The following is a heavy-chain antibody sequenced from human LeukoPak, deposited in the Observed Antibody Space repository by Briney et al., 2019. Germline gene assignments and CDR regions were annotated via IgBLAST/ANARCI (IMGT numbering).Heavy chain of an antibody. J-gene: IGHJ4*02. D-gene: IGHD2-15*01. Sequence: SETLSLTCTVSGGSISSYYWSWIRQPPGKGLERSGYIYYSGSTNYNPSLKSRVTISVDTSKNQFSLKLSSVTAADTAVYYCASSTVVAANYGGFDYWGQGTLVTVSS. V-gene: IGHV4-59*01. CDR3: ASSTVVAANYGGFDY. CDR2: IYYSGST. CDR1: GGSISSYY.